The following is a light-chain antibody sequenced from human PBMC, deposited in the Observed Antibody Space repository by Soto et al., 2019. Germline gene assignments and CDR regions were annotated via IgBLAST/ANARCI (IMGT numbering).Light chain of an antibody. CDR3: QQYGSSGT. V-gene: IGKV3-20*01. Sequence: IGFTEYPVTLAVSPGERATLSGRASQTLRNIYLAWYQQKPCQAPRLLIYGASNRATGIPDRFSGSGSGTDFTLTISRLEPEDFAVYYCQQYGSSGTFGQGTKVDI. J-gene: IGKJ1*01. CDR2: GAS. CDR1: QTLRNIY.